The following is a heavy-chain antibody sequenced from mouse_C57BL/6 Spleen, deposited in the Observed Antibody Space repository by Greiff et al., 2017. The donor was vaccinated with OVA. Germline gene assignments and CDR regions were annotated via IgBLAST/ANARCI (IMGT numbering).Heavy chain of an antibody. D-gene: IGHD2-4*01. CDR3: ARYYDSFAY. Sequence: VQLQQSGPELVKPGASVKISCKASGYAFSSSWMNWVKQRPGKGLEWIGRIYPGDGDTNYNGKFKGKATLTADKSSSTAYMQRSSLTSEDSAVYFCARYYDSFAYWGQGTLVTVSA. J-gene: IGHJ3*01. CDR2: IYPGDGDT. CDR1: GYAFSSSW. V-gene: IGHV1-82*01.